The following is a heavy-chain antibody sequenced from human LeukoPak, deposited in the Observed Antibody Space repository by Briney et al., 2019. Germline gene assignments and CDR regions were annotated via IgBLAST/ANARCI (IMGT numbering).Heavy chain of an antibody. D-gene: IGHD3-22*01. V-gene: IGHV1-2*02. CDR2: INPNSGGT. J-gene: IGHJ4*02. CDR3: ARAGRVYYDSSAWIGY. CDR1: GYTFTGYY. Sequence: AASVKVSCKASGYTFTGYYMHWVRQAPGQGLEWMGWINPNSGGTNYAQKLQGRVTMTTDTSTSTAYMELRSLRSDDAAVYYCARAGRVYYDSSAWIGYWGQGTLVTVSS.